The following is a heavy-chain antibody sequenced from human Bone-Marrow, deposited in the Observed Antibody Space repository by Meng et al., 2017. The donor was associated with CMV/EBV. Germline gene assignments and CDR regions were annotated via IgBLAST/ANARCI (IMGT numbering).Heavy chain of an antibody. Sequence: ASVKGSCKASGYTFTVYYMHWGRQAPGQGLVWMGWTNPNSGGTNYAQKVQGRVNMTRDTSISTAYTELRRLRSDGTCVYYCAEDCGQDEWEVRGWFDPCGQGTLVTVSS. CDR1: GYTFTVYY. CDR2: TNPNSGGT. D-gene: IGHD1-26*01. CDR3: AEDCGQDEWEVRGWFDP. J-gene: IGHJ5*02. V-gene: IGHV1-2*02.